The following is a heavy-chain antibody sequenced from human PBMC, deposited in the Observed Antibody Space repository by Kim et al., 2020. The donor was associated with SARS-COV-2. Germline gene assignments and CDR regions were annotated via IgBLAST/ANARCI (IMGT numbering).Heavy chain of an antibody. J-gene: IGHJ3*02. CDR2: IYYSGST. D-gene: IGHD1-26*01. V-gene: IGHV4-59*01. CDR3: ARDDSGSLAFDI. CDR1: GGSISSYY. Sequence: SETLSLTCTVSGGSISSYYWSWIRQPPGKGLEWIGYIYYSGSTNYNPSLKSRVTISVDTSKNQFSLKLSSVTAADTAVYYCARDDSGSLAFDIWGQGTMVTVSS.